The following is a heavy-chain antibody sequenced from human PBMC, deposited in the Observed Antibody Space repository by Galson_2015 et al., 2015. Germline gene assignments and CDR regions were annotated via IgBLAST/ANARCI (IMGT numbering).Heavy chain of an antibody. J-gene: IGHJ4*02. V-gene: IGHV3-64D*06. CDR1: GFTFSSYA. CDR2: ISSNGGST. Sequence: SLRLSCAASGFTFSSYAMHWVRQAPGKGLEYVSAISSNGGSTYYADSVKGRFTISRDNSKNTLYLQMSSLRAEDTAVYYCVKGCAKVLQWFRDTRGYWGQGTLVTVSS. D-gene: IGHD3-10*01. CDR3: VKGCAKVLQWFRDTRGY.